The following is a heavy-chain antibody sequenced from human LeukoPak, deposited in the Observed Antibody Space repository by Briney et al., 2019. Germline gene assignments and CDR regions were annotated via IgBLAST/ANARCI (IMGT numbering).Heavy chain of an antibody. V-gene: IGHV3-30*18. D-gene: IGHD6-13*01. CDR1: GFTFTRNA. CDR2: ISYDGSTK. J-gene: IGHJ1*01. Sequence: GGSLRLSCAASGFTFTRNAMAWVRQAPGKGLEWVAVISYDGSTKYYADSVKGRFTISRDNSKSTLYLQMNSLRAEDTAVYYCAKESGSRSYGAYFPHWGQGTLVTVSS. CDR3: AKESGSRSYGAYFPH.